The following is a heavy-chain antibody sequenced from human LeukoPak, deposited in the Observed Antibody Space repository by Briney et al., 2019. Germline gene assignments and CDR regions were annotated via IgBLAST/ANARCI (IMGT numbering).Heavy chain of an antibody. D-gene: IGHD3-22*01. Sequence: GGSLRLSCAASGFTFSSYWMHWVRQAPGKGLVWVSRINSDGSSTSYADSVKGRFTISRDNSRNTLYLQMNSLRAEDTAVYYCADYYYDSSGYYAGDYWGQGTLVTVSS. J-gene: IGHJ4*02. CDR2: INSDGSST. V-gene: IGHV3-74*01. CDR1: GFTFSSYW. CDR3: ADYYYDSSGYYAGDY.